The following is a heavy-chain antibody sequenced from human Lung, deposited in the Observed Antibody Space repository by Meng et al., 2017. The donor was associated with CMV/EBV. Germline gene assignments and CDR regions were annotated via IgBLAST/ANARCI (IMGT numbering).Heavy chain of an antibody. Sequence: GSLRLXCTVSGGSISSYYWSWIRQPPGKGLEWIGYIYYSGSTNYNTSLKSRVTISVDTSKNQFSLKLSSVTAADTAVYYCARVSGYYYYGMDVWGQGSTVTVSS. V-gene: IGHV4-59*01. CDR1: GGSISSYY. CDR2: IYYSGST. CDR3: ARVSGYYYYGMDV. J-gene: IGHJ6*02. D-gene: IGHD3-3*01.